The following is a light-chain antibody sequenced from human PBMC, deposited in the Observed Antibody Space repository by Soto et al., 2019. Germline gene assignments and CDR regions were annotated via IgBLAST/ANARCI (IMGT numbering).Light chain of an antibody. CDR3: QMYVTSALT. J-gene: IGKJ5*01. CDR2: GAS. V-gene: IGKV3-20*01. CDR1: QSVTSRY. Sequence: ESVGTQSPGTLSLSRGGRTTLSCRVSQSVTSRYLAWYQQKPGQAPRLLMSGASTRAAGIPDRFSGDGSGTDFTLTISRLEPEDFAVYYCQMYVTSALTFGPGTRLEIK.